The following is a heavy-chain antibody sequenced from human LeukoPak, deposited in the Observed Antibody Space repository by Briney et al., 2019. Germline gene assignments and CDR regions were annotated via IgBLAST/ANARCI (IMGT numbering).Heavy chain of an antibody. CDR1: GYTFINYD. J-gene: IGHJ2*01. CDR3: ARVSTNSRVGGNDPQWYFDL. CDR2: ISGYNGNT. Sequence: ASVKVSCKASGYTFINYDFTWVRQAPGQGLEWMGWISGYNGNTNYLQKFQGRVTMTTDTSTNTVHMELRSLSSDDTAVYYCARVSTNSRVGGNDPQWYFDLWGRGTLVTVSS. D-gene: IGHD5-12*01. V-gene: IGHV1-18*04.